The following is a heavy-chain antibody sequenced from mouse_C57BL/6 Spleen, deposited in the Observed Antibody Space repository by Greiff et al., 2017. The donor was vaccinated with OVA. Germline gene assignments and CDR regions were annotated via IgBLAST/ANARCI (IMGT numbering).Heavy chain of an antibody. CDR1: GYTFTDYN. CDR2: INPNNGGT. D-gene: IGHD4-1*01. Sequence: VQLKESGPELVKPGASVKIPCKASGYTFTDYNMDWVKQSHGKSLEWIGDINPNNGGTIYNQKFKGKATLTVDKSSSTAYMELRSLTSEDTAVYYCARARETVVYWYFDVWGTGTTVTVSS. J-gene: IGHJ1*03. CDR3: ARARETVVYWYFDV. V-gene: IGHV1-18*01.